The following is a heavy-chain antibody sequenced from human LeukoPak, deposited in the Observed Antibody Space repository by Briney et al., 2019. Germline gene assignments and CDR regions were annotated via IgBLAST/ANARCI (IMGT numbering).Heavy chain of an antibody. Sequence: SETLSLTCTVSGGSIRSYYWSWIRQPPGKGLEWIGYIYYSGSTSYNPPLKSRVTISVDTSKNQFSLKLTSVTAADTAVYYCARIYYSSSYDYRYFDLWGRGTLVTVSS. CDR2: IYYSGST. CDR1: GGSIRSYY. D-gene: IGHD6-13*01. V-gene: IGHV4-59*01. CDR3: ARIYYSSSYDYRYFDL. J-gene: IGHJ2*01.